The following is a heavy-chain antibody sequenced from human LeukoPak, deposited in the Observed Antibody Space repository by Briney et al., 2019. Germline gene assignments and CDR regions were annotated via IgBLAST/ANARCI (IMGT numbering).Heavy chain of an antibody. Sequence: PSETLSLTCTVSGGSISTYYWSWIRQPPGKGLEYIGYIYDSGSTNYNPSLKSRVTMSVDTSKQQFSLKLSSVTAADTAVYYCARHEWGITNAFDIWGQGTMVTVSS. V-gene: IGHV4-59*08. CDR1: GGSISTYY. CDR2: IYDSGST. D-gene: IGHD1-14*01. CDR3: ARHEWGITNAFDI. J-gene: IGHJ3*02.